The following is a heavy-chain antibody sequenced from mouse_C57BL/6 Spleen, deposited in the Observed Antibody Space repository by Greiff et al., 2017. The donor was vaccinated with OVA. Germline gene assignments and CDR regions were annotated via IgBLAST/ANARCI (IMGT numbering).Heavy chain of an antibody. CDR1: GYAFSSSW. CDR3: ARYYDPYAMDY. CDR2: IYPGDGDT. D-gene: IGHD2-4*01. V-gene: IGHV1-82*01. J-gene: IGHJ4*01. Sequence: QVQLQQSGPELVKPGASVKISCKASGYAFSSSWMNWVKQRPGKGLEWIGRIYPGDGDTNYNGKFKGKATLTADKSSSTAYMQLSSLTSEDSAVYFCARYYDPYAMDYWGQGTSVTVSS.